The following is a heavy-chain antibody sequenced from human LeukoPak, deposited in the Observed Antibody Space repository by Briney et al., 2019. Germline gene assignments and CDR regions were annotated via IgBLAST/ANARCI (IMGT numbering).Heavy chain of an antibody. CDR3: ARHAAAVAEFDY. D-gene: IGHD6-19*01. J-gene: IGHJ4*02. V-gene: IGHV4-34*01. CDR1: GGSFSGYY. Sequence: SETLSLTCAIYGGSFSGYYWSWIRQSPEKGLEWIGEINHSGGTNYNLSLKSRVTISADTSKNQFSLNLNSVTAADTAVYYCARHAAAVAEFDYWGQGTLVTVSS. CDR2: INHSGGT.